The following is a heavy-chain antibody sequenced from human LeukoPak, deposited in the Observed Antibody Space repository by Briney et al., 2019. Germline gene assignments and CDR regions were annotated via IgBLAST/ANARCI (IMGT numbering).Heavy chain of an antibody. Sequence: GGSLRLSCAASGFTFSSYGMHWVRQAPGKGLEWVAFIRYDGSNKYYADSVKGRFTISRDNSKNTLYLQMNSLRAEDTAVYYCAKDGKEYSSGWYSPSWFDPWGQGTLVTVSS. D-gene: IGHD6-19*01. CDR3: AKDGKEYSSGWYSPSWFDP. J-gene: IGHJ5*02. CDR2: IRYDGSNK. V-gene: IGHV3-30*02. CDR1: GFTFSSYG.